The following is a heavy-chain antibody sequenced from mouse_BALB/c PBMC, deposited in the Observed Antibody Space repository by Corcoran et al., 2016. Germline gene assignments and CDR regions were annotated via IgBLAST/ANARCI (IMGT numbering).Heavy chain of an antibody. CDR2: ISYDGSN. Sequence: DVQLQESGPGLVKPSQSLSLTCSVTGYSITSGYYWNWIRQFPGNKLEWMGYISYDGSNNYHPSHKNRISITRDTSKNHFFLKLNSVTTEDAATYYCARDYDYDVGAYWGQGTLVTVSA. D-gene: IGHD2-4*01. CDR3: ARDYDYDVGAY. J-gene: IGHJ3*01. V-gene: IGHV3-6*02. CDR1: GYSITSGYY.